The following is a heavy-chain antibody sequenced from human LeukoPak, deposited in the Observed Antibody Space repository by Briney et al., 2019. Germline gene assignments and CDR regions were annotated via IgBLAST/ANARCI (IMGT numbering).Heavy chain of an antibody. Sequence: PSETLSLTCAVSGGSISSSNWWSWVRQPPGKGLEWIGEIYHSGSTNYNPSLKSRVTISVDKSKNQFSLKLSSVTAADTAVYYCARDSGGITMVRGVISYYYYGMDVWGQGTTVTVSS. CDR1: GGSISSSNW. CDR2: IYHSGST. V-gene: IGHV4-4*02. CDR3: ARDSGGITMVRGVISYYYYGMDV. J-gene: IGHJ6*02. D-gene: IGHD3-10*01.